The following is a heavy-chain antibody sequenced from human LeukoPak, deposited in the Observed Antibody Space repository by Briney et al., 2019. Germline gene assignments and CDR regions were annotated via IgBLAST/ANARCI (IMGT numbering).Heavy chain of an antibody. CDR1: GYTFTSYY. V-gene: IGHV1-46*01. D-gene: IGHD2-2*01. CDR2: INPSGGST. J-gene: IGHJ1*01. CDR3: ASGRRIVVVPAARAGYFQH. Sequence: ASVKVSCKASGYTFTSYYMHWVRQAPGQGLEWMGIINPSGGSTSYAQKFQGRVTMTRDTSTSTVYMELSSLRSEDTAVYYCASGRRIVVVPAARAGYFQHWGQGTLVTVSS.